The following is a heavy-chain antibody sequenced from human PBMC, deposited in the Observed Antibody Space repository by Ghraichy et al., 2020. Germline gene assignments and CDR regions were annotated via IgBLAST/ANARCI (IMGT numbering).Heavy chain of an antibody. J-gene: IGHJ4*02. V-gene: IGHV2-5*02. CDR3: AHCGHDSSGLRFDS. Sequence: SGPTLVKPTQTLTLTCTFSGFSLSTSGVGVGWIRQPPGKALEWLALIYWDDDKRYSPSLKSRLTLTKDTSKNQVVLAMTDMDPVDTATYYCAHCGHDSSGLRFDSWGQGTLVTVSS. CDR1: GFSLSTSGVG. D-gene: IGHD3-22*01. CDR2: IYWDDDK.